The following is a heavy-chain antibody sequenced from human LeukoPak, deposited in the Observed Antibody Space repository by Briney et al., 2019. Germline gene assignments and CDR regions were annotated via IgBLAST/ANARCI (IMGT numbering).Heavy chain of an antibody. J-gene: IGHJ4*02. V-gene: IGHV3-48*03. CDR3: ARESSYYYGSGSYGY. D-gene: IGHD3-10*01. Sequence: PGGSLRLSCAASGFTFSSYEMNWVRQAPGKGLEWVSYISSSGSTIYYGDSVKGRFTISRDNAKNSLYLQMNSLRAEDTAVYYCARESSYYYGSGSYGYWGQGTLVTVSS. CDR1: GFTFSSYE. CDR2: ISSSGSTI.